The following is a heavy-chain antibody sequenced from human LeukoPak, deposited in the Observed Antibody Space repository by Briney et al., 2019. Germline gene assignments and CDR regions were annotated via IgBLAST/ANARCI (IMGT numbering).Heavy chain of an antibody. CDR2: IIPIFGTA. CDR3: ASFGNGMATLNWFDP. D-gene: IGHD5-24*01. V-gene: IGHV1-69*13. Sequence: ASVKVSCKASGGTFSSYAISWVRQAPGQGLGWMGGIIPIFGTANYAQKFQGRVTTTADESTSTAYMELSSLRSEDTAVYYCASFGNGMATLNWFDPWGQGTLVTVSS. CDR1: GGTFSSYA. J-gene: IGHJ5*02.